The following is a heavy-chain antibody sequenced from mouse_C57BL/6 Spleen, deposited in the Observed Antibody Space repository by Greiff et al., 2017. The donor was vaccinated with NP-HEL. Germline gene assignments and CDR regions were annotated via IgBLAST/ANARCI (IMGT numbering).Heavy chain of an antibody. D-gene: IGHD1-1*01. CDR3: ARPLDYYGSSYDAMDY. CDR2: IDPSDSYT. Sequence: QVQLQQPGAELVKPGASVKLSCKASGYTFTSYWMQWVKQRPGQGLEWIGEIDPSDSYTNYNQKFKGKATLTVDTSSSTAYMQLSSLTSEDSAVYYCARPLDYYGSSYDAMDYWGQGTSVTVSS. CDR1: GYTFTSYW. V-gene: IGHV1-50*01. J-gene: IGHJ4*01.